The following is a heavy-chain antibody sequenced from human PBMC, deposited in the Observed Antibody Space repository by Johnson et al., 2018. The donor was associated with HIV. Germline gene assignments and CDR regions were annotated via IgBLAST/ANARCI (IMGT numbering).Heavy chain of an antibody. J-gene: IGHJ3*02. CDR1: GFTVSNNY. V-gene: IGHV3-66*03. Sequence: VQLVESGGGLIQPGGSLRLSCAASGFTVSNNYMSWVRQAPGKGLEWVSFIYSGGTTYYADSVKGRFTISRDDSQNTLYLQMNSLRAEDTAVYYCAKGRSGTTASIDAFDIWGQGTMVTVSS. CDR2: IYSGGTT. D-gene: IGHD1-7*01. CDR3: AKGRSGTTASIDAFDI.